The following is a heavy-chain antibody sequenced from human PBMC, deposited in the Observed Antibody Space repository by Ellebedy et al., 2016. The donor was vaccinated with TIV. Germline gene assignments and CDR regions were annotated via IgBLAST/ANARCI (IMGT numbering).Heavy chain of an antibody. V-gene: IGHV3-7*03. CDR1: GFTFSNYW. J-gene: IGHJ4*02. Sequence: GESLKISXAASGFTFSNYWMSWVRQAPGKGLEWVANIKQDGSERYYVDSVKGRFTISRDNAKNSLYLQMNSLRAEDTAVYYCTTDINFDYWGQGTLVTVSS. CDR3: TTDINFDY. CDR2: IKQDGSER.